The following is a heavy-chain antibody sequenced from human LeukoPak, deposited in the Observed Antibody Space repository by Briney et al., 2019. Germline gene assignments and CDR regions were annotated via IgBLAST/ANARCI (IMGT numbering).Heavy chain of an antibody. CDR1: GYTFTGYY. D-gene: IGHD3-10*01. CDR3: ARGRITMVRGVNY. Sequence: ASVKVSCKASGYTFTGYYMHWVRQASGQGLEWMGWINPNSGGTNYAQKFQGRVTMTRDTSISTVYMELSRLRSDDTAVYYCARGRITMVRGVNYWGQGTLVTVSS. V-gene: IGHV1-2*02. CDR2: INPNSGGT. J-gene: IGHJ4*02.